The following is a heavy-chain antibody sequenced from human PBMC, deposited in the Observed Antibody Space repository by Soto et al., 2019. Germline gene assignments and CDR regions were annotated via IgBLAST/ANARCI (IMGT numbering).Heavy chain of an antibody. Sequence: SETLSLTCTVSGGSISSYYWSWIRQPAGKGLEWIGRIYTSGSTNYNPSLKSRVTMSVDTSKNQFSLKLTSVTAADTAVYYCARDHTGLYYYYGRDVWGQATTVTVSS. J-gene: IGHJ6*02. CDR2: IYTSGST. V-gene: IGHV4-4*07. CDR3: ARDHTGLYYYYGRDV. D-gene: IGHD4-17*01. CDR1: GGSISSYY.